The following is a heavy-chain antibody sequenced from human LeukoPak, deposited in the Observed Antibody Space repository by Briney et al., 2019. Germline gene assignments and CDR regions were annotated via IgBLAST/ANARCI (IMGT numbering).Heavy chain of an antibody. CDR2: INHSGST. Sequence: PSETLYLTCAVYGGSFSGYYWSWIRQPPGKGLEWIGEINHSGSTNYSPSLKSRVTISVDTSKNQFSLKLSSVTAADTAVYYCARRGYSYGHRGNNWFDPWGQGTLVTVSS. D-gene: IGHD5-18*01. V-gene: IGHV4-34*01. J-gene: IGHJ5*02. CDR1: GGSFSGYY. CDR3: ARRGYSYGHRGNNWFDP.